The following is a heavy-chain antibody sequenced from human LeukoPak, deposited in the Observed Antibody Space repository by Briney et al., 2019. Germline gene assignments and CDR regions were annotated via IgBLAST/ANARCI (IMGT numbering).Heavy chain of an antibody. CDR1: GYTFTGYY. CDR2: INPNSGGT. Sequence: ASAKVSCKASGYTFTGYYMHWVRQAPGQGLEWMGWINPNSGGTNYAQKFQGRVTMTRDTSISTAYMELSRLRSDDTAVYYCARPYYDILTGYPNWGQGALVTVSS. V-gene: IGHV1-2*02. CDR3: ARPYYDILTGYPN. J-gene: IGHJ4*02. D-gene: IGHD3-9*01.